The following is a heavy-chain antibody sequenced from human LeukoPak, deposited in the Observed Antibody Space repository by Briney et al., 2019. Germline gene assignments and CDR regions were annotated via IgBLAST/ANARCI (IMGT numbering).Heavy chain of an antibody. CDR1: GGTFSSYT. D-gene: IGHD2-2*03. Sequence: ASVKVSCTASGGTFSSYTISWVRQAPGQGLEWMGRIIPILGIANYAQKFQGRVTITADKSTGTAYMELSSLRSEDTAVYYCAREVVDIVVVPAAMGGWFDPWGQGTLVTVSS. CDR2: IIPILGIA. V-gene: IGHV1-69*04. CDR3: AREVVDIVVVPAAMGGWFDP. J-gene: IGHJ5*02.